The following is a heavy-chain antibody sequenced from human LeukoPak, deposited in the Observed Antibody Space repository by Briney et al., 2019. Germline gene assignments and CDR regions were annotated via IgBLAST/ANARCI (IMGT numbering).Heavy chain of an antibody. D-gene: IGHD6-13*01. CDR3: ARGGRAAAGPRHFDY. V-gene: IGHV3-30*04. Sequence: GGSLRLSCAASGFTFSSYAMHWVRQAPGKGLEWVAVISYDGSNKYYADSVKGRFTISRDNAKNSLYLQMNSLRAEDTAVYYCARGGRAAAGPRHFDYWGQGTLVTVSS. J-gene: IGHJ4*02. CDR1: GFTFSSYA. CDR2: ISYDGSNK.